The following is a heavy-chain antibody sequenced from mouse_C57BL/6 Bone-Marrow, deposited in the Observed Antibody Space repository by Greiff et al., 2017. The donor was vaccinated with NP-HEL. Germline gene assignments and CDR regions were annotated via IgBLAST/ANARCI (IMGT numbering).Heavy chain of an antibody. CDR1: GYSFTDYN. CDR3: ARSVNWGHFDY. D-gene: IGHD4-1*01. V-gene: IGHV1-39*01. J-gene: IGHJ2*01. CDR2: INPNYGTT. Sequence: EVKLMESGPELVKPGASVKISCKASGYSFTDYNMNWVKQSNGKSLEWIGVINPNYGTTSYNQKFKGKATLTVDKSSSTAYMQLNSLTSEDSAVYYCARSVNWGHFDYWGQGTTLTVSS.